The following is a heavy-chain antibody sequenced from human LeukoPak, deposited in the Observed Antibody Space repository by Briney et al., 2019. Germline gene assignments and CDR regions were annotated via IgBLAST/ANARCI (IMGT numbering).Heavy chain of an antibody. CDR1: GFTFGDYL. D-gene: IGHD1-26*01. Sequence: GGSLRLSCTASGFTFGDYLMSWFRQAPGKGLEWIGFISGGTTEYAASVKGRFTISRDDSTSIAYLQMNSLKTEDTAVYYCIRYSGSYFDYWGQGTLVTVSS. CDR3: IRYSGSYFDY. J-gene: IGHJ4*02. V-gene: IGHV3-49*03. CDR2: ISGGTT.